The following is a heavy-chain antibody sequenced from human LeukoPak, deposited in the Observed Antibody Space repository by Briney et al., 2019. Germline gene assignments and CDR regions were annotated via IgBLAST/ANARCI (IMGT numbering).Heavy chain of an antibody. V-gene: IGHV4-39*01. D-gene: IGHD6-19*01. Sequence: PSETLSLTCTVSGDSISSSPYYWGWIRQPPGKGLEWIGSIYYTGSTYYNPSLKSRVTISVDTSKNQFSLKLSSVTAADTAVYYCARQYSYSSLPDYWGQGTLVTVSS. CDR2: IYYTGST. CDR1: GDSISSSPYY. CDR3: ARQYSYSSLPDY. J-gene: IGHJ4*02.